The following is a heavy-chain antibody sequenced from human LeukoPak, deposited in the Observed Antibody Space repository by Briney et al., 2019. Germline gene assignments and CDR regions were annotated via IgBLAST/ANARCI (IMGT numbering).Heavy chain of an antibody. CDR2: INPNSGGT. CDR1: GYTFTGYY. Sequence: GASVKVSCKASGYTFTGYYMHWVRQAPGQGLEWMGWINPNSGGTNYAQKFQGRVTMTRDTSISTAYMELSRLRSDDTAVYYCARGGSSPPSYSWFDPWGQGTLVTVSS. V-gene: IGHV1-2*02. D-gene: IGHD2-15*01. J-gene: IGHJ5*02. CDR3: ARGGSSPPSYSWFDP.